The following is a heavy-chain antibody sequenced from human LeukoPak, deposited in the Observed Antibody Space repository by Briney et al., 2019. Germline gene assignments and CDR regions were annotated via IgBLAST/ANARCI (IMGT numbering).Heavy chain of an antibody. V-gene: IGHV3-23*01. CDR3: AKDGGGATVTTPNDY. Sequence: GGSLRLSCAASGFTFSSYAMSWVRQAPGKGLEWVSAISGSGGSTYYADSVKGRFTISRDNSKNTLYLQMNSLRAEDTAVYYCAKDGGGATVTTPNDYWGQGTLVTVSS. CDR2: ISGSGGST. CDR1: GFTFSSYA. D-gene: IGHD4-17*01. J-gene: IGHJ4*02.